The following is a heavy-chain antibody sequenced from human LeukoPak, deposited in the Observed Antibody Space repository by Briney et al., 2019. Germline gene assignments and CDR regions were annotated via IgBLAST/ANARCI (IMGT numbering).Heavy chain of an antibody. J-gene: IGHJ4*02. CDR3: ARDRRVAGTSDFDY. CDR1: GYTFTGYY. V-gene: IGHV1-2*02. CDR2: INPNSGGT. D-gene: IGHD6-19*01. Sequence: ASVKVSCKASGYTFTGYYMHWVRQAPGKGLEGRGWINPNSGGTNYAQKFQGRVTMTRDTSISTAYMELSRLRSDDTAVYYCARDRRVAGTSDFDYWGQGTLVTVSS.